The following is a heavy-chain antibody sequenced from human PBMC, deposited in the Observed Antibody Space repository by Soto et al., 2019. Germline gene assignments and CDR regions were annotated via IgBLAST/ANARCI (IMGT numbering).Heavy chain of an antibody. V-gene: IGHV3-30*18. J-gene: IGHJ6*02. CDR1: GFTFSSYG. CDR2: ISYDGSNK. CDR3: ANDLLRPGRAYSMDV. Sequence: QVQLVESGGGVVQPGRSLRLSCAASGFTFSSYGMHWVRQAPGKGLEWVAVISYDGSNKYYADSVKGRFTISRDNSKNPLYLQMNSLRAEDTAVYYCANDLLRPGRAYSMDVWGQGPTVTVSS.